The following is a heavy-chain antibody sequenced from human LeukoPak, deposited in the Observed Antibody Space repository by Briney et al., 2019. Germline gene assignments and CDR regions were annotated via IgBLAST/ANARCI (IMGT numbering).Heavy chain of an antibody. CDR1: GFPFDDYG. D-gene: IGHD3-10*01. CDR3: ARDSVPMVRGVPTHWFDP. V-gene: IGHV3-20*04. CDR2: INWNGGST. Sequence: GGSLRLSCAASGFPFDDYGMSWVRQAPGKGLEWVSGINWNGGSTGYADSVKGRFTISRDNAKNSLYLQMNSLRAEDTALYYCARDSVPMVRGVPTHWFDPWGQGTLVTVSS. J-gene: IGHJ5*02.